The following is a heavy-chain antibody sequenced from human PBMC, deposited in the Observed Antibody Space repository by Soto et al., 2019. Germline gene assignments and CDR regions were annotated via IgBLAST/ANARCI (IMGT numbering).Heavy chain of an antibody. V-gene: IGHV3-23*01. Sequence: GGSLRLSCAASGFTVSSNYMSWVRQAPGKGLECVSVITGSADSTYYADSVKGRFTISRDNSKNTLYLQMNSLRAEDTAVYYCATADGAWPYWGQGTLVTVSS. CDR2: ITGSADST. CDR3: ATADGAWPY. D-gene: IGHD3-16*01. CDR1: GFTVSSNY. J-gene: IGHJ4*02.